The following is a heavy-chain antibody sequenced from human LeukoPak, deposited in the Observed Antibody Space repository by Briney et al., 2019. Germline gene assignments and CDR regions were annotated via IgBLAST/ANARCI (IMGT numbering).Heavy chain of an antibody. CDR3: ARHLYCGGDCPSDYFDY. V-gene: IGHV4-38-2*01. J-gene: IGHJ4*02. CDR2: MYHRGST. Sequence: SETLSLTCAVSGYSISSGYYWGWIRQPPGKGLEWIGSMYHRGSTFYNPPLKSRVTISIDTSKNHFSLKLISVTAADTSMYYCARHLYCGGDCPSDYFDYWGQGTLVTVSS. D-gene: IGHD2-21*01. CDR1: GYSISSGYY.